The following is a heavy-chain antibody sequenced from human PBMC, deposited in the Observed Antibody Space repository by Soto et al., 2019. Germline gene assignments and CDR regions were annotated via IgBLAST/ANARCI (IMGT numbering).Heavy chain of an antibody. Sequence: EVQLVESGGGVVRPGGSLRLSCVASGFTFDDYGMSWVRQVPGKGLEWVSGINWNGGTTHYADSVKGRFTISRDNARNSLYLQMNSLRAEDTALYYCAMSQSPMVRGVIEAFDYWGQGTLVTVSS. J-gene: IGHJ4*02. CDR2: INWNGGTT. V-gene: IGHV3-20*04. CDR3: AMSQSPMVRGVIEAFDY. D-gene: IGHD3-10*01. CDR1: GFTFDDYG.